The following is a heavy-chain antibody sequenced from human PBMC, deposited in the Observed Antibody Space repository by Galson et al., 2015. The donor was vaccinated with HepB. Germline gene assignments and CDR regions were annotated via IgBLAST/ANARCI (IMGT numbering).Heavy chain of an antibody. CDR3: AKKDGVTGTVAY. CDR2: IRYDGTYK. J-gene: IGHJ4*02. V-gene: IGHV3-30*02. Sequence: SLRLSCAASGFTFSSSGMHWVRQAPGKGLEWVAFIRYDGTYKSYADSVKGRFTISRDNSKNTLYLQMNSLRAEDTALYYCAKKDGVTGTVAYWGQGTLVTVSS. D-gene: IGHD6-19*01. CDR1: GFTFSSSG.